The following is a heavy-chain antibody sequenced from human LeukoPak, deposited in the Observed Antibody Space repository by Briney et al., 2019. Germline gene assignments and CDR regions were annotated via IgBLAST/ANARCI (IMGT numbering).Heavy chain of an antibody. CDR3: ARYDDILTGYYYFDY. D-gene: IGHD3-9*01. CDR2: INPNSGGT. V-gene: IGHV1-2*02. CDR1: GYTFTGYY. J-gene: IGHJ4*02. Sequence: ASVKVSCKASGYTFTGYYMHWVRQAPGQGLEWMGWINPNSGGTNYAQKFQGRVTMTRDTSISTAYMELSRLRSDDTAVYYCARYDDILTGYYYFDYWGQGTLVTVSS.